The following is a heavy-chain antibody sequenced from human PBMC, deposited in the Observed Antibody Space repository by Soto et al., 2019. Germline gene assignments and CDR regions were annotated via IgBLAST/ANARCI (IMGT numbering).Heavy chain of an antibody. CDR1: GFTFDDYA. CDR3: VKDTYILVGATHLDS. V-gene: IGHV3-9*01. CDR2: ISWNSDMI. J-gene: IGHJ4*02. D-gene: IGHD1-26*01. Sequence: PGGSLRLSCAASGFTFDDYAMHWVRQGPGKGLEWVSGISWNSDMITYADSVKGRFTVSRDNAKNSLDLEMNSLRVEDTALYYCVKDTYILVGATHLDSWGQGTLVTVSS.